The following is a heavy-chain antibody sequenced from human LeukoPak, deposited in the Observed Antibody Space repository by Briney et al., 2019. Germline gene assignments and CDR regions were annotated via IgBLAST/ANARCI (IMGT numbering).Heavy chain of an antibody. D-gene: IGHD4-17*01. V-gene: IGHV4-4*07. Sequence: SETLSLTCTVSGGSISSYYWSWIRQPAGKGLEWVGRIYTSGSANYNPSLKSRVTMSVDTSKNQFSLKLSSVTAADTAVYYCARGGPTMTTVTTFDYWGQGTLVTVSS. CDR1: GGSISSYY. CDR2: IYTSGSA. J-gene: IGHJ4*02. CDR3: ARGGPTMTTVTTFDY.